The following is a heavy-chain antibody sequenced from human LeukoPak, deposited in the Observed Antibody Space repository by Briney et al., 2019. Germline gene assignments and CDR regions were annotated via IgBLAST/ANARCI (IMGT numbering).Heavy chain of an antibody. CDR1: GYTFTGYY. CDR2: INPNSGGT. V-gene: IGHV1-2*02. D-gene: IGHD6-19*01. Sequence: ASVKVSCKASGYTFTGYYMHWVRQAPGQGLEWMGWINPNSGGTNYAQKFQGRVTMTRDTSISTAYMALSRLRSDDTAVYYCARARGIAVAGVYYFDYWGQGTLVTVSS. J-gene: IGHJ4*02. CDR3: ARARGIAVAGVYYFDY.